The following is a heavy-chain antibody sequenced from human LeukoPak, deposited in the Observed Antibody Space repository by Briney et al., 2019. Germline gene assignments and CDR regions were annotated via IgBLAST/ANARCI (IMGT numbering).Heavy chain of an antibody. J-gene: IGHJ4*02. CDR1: GGSLSSSSYC. CDR2: IYYSGST. V-gene: IGHV4-39*07. D-gene: IGHD6-19*01. Sequence: SETLSLTCTVSGGSLSSSSYCWGWIRQPPGKGLEWIGSIYYSGSTYYNPSLKSRVTISVDTSKNQFSLKLSSVTAADTAVYYCARVGEQWLVLWGQGTLVTVSS. CDR3: ARVGEQWLVL.